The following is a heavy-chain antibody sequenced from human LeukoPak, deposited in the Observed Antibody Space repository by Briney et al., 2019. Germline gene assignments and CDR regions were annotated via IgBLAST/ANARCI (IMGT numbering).Heavy chain of an antibody. CDR1: GYTFTSYG. D-gene: IGHD3-3*01. CDR3: ARGVLRFLEWPYYYYMDV. V-gene: IGHV1-18*01. CDR2: ISAYNGNT. Sequence: ASVKVSCKASGYTFTSYGISWVRQAPGQGLEWMGWISAYNGNTNYAQKFQGRVTMTRDTSISTAYMELSRLRSDDTAVYYCARGVLRFLEWPYYYYMDVWGKGTTVTVSS. J-gene: IGHJ6*03.